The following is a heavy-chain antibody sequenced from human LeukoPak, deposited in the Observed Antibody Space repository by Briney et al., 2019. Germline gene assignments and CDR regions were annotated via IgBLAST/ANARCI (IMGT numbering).Heavy chain of an antibody. CDR1: GFPFSSYS. V-gene: IGHV3-7*03. CDR2: IKQDGSEK. J-gene: IGHJ4*02. D-gene: IGHD2-2*01. Sequence: GGSLRLSCAASGFPFSSYSMTWVRQAPGKGLEWVANIKQDGSEKYYVDSVKGRFTISRDNAKNSLYLQMNSLRAEDTAVYYCARESGEYQDYYFDYWGQGTLVTVSS. CDR3: ARESGEYQDYYFDY.